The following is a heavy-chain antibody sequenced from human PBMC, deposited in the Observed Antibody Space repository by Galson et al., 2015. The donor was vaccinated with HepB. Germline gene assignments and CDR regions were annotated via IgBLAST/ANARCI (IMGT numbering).Heavy chain of an antibody. CDR2: ISSSGSTI. CDR3: ARARRITSIAAAGQHFDY. V-gene: IGHV3-48*03. CDR1: GFTFSSYE. D-gene: IGHD6-13*01. J-gene: IGHJ4*02. Sequence: SLRLSCAASGFTFSSYEMNWVRQAPGKGLEWVSYISSSGSTIYYADSVKGRFTISRDNAKNSLYLQMNSLRAEDTAVYYCARARRITSIAAAGQHFDYWGQGTLVTVSS.